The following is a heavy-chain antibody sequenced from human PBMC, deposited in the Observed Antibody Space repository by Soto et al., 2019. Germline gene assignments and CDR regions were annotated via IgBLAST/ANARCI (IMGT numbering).Heavy chain of an antibody. J-gene: IGHJ3*01. Sequence: QVQLQQWGAGLLKPSETLSLTCAVYGGSFSGYYWSWIRQPPGKGLEWIGEINHSGSTNYNPSLKSRVTISVDTSKNQFSLKQSSVTAADTAVYYCARLNYGYSSRPSWGQGTMVTVSS. CDR3: ARLNYGYSSRPS. CDR1: GGSFSGYY. CDR2: INHSGST. D-gene: IGHD6-13*01. V-gene: IGHV4-34*01.